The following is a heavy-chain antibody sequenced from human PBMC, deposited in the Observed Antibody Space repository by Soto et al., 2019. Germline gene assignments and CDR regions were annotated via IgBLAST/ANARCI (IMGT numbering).Heavy chain of an antibody. CDR3: ARAPTVFTMIVGGFDY. J-gene: IGHJ4*02. CDR2: IYHSGST. Sequence: SETLSLTCAVYGGSISSGGYSWSWIRQPPXKGLEWIGYIYHSGSTYYNPSLKSRVTISVDRSKNQFSLKLSSVTAADTAVYYCARAPTVFTMIVGGFDYRGQGTLVTVSS. V-gene: IGHV4-30-2*01. D-gene: IGHD3-22*01. CDR1: GGSISSGGYS.